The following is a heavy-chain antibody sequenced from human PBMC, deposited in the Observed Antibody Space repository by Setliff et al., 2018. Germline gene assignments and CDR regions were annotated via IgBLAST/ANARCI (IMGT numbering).Heavy chain of an antibody. CDR2: INTDGSAT. CDR3: TTGSVCVGDCYSGRLNY. D-gene: IGHD2-21*02. J-gene: IGHJ4*02. V-gene: IGHV3-15*06. CDR1: GFTFSAHW. Sequence: LRLSCAASGFTFSAHWMHWVRQAPGKGLVWVSGINTDGSATYYAAPVKGRFTISRDDSRNTLYLQMNSLKTEDTAVYYCTTGSVCVGDCYSGRLNYWGQGTLVTVSS.